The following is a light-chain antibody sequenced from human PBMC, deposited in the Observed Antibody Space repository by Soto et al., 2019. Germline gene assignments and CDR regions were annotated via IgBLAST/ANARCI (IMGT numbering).Light chain of an antibody. J-gene: IGLJ2*01. CDR1: SSDVGSYNL. CDR2: EGS. Sequence: ALTQPASVSGSPGQSITISCTGTSSDVGSYNLVSWYQQHPGKAPKLMIYEGSKRPSGVSNRFSGSKSGNTASLTISGLQAEDEADYYCCSYAGSSTSRVVFGGGTKVTVL. V-gene: IGLV2-23*01. CDR3: CSYAGSSTSRVV.